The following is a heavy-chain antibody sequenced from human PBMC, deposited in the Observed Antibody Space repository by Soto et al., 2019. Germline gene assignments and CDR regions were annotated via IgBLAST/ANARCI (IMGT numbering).Heavy chain of an antibody. V-gene: IGHV4-59*01. CDR1: GGSISSYY. CDR2: IYYSGST. J-gene: IGHJ6*02. Sequence: SETLALTCTVSGGSISSYYWSWIRQPPGKGLEWIGYIYYSGSTNYNPSLKSRVTISVDTSKNQFSLKLSSVTAADTAVYYCAREGYCSGGSCYARNGMDVWGQGTTVTVS. D-gene: IGHD2-15*01. CDR3: AREGYCSGGSCYARNGMDV.